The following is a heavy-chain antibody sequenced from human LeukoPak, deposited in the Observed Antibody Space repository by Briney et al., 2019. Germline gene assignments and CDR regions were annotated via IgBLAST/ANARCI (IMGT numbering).Heavy chain of an antibody. D-gene: IGHD1-26*01. CDR1: GGSISGYY. J-gene: IGHJ6*02. Sequence: ASETLSLTCTFSGGSISGYYWSWIRQPPGKGLEWIAYIYYSGSTNYNPSLKSRVTISVDTSKNQFSLKLSSVTAADTAVYYCARHEVGPTRGYYYYGMDVWGQGTTVTVSS. CDR3: ARHEVGPTRGYYYYGMDV. CDR2: IYYSGST. V-gene: IGHV4-59*08.